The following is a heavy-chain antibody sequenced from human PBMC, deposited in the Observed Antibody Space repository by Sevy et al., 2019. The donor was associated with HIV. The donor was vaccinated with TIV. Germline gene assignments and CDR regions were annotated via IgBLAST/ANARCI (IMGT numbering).Heavy chain of an antibody. D-gene: IGHD4-4*01. CDR1: GFTFSSYS. J-gene: IGHJ6*02. Sequence: GGSLRLSCAASGFTFSSYSMNWVRQAPGKGLEWVSSISSSSSYIYYADSVKGRFTISRDNAKNSLYLQMNSLRAEDPAVYYCARDRNYDRYYYGMDVWGQGTTVTVSS. CDR3: ARDRNYDRYYYGMDV. CDR2: ISSSSSYI. V-gene: IGHV3-21*01.